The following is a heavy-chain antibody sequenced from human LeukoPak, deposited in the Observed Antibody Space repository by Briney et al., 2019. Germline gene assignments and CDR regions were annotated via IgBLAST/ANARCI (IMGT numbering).Heavy chain of an antibody. CDR1: GFTFSSYA. CDR3: AGTYYYDSSGYYPTDY. Sequence: GGSLRLSCAASGFTFSSYAMHWVRQAPGKGLEWVAVISYDGSNKYYADSVKGRFTISRDNSKNTLYLQMNSLRAEDTAVYYCAGTYYYDSSGYYPTDYWGQGTLVTVSS. J-gene: IGHJ4*02. V-gene: IGHV3-30-3*01. D-gene: IGHD3-22*01. CDR2: ISYDGSNK.